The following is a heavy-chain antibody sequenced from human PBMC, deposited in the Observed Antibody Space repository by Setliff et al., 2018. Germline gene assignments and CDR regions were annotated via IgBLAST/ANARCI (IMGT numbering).Heavy chain of an antibody. J-gene: IGHJ4*02. CDR3: ARGQATSSRSSLVY. V-gene: IGHV4-34*01. CDR1: GGTFSDYY. D-gene: IGHD6-6*01. Sequence: SETLSLTCTTYGGTFSDYYWTWIRQSPGKGLEWIGEINHRETTNYNPSLKSRVTISVDPSKNQFSLNLSSVTAADTAVYYCARGQATSSRSSLVYWGQGILVTVSS. CDR2: INHRETT.